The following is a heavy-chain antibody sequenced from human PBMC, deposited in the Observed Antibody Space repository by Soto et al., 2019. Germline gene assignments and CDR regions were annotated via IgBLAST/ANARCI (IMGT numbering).Heavy chain of an antibody. CDR1: GFTFSNYA. CDR3: AKEGFGELLALDF. CDR2: VSGRGGST. Sequence: EMQLLESGGGLVQPGGSLRLSCAASGFTFSNYAMTWVRQAPGKGLKWVSTVSGRGGSTYYADSVKGRFTISRDNSKNTLYLQMNSLRAEDTAVYYCAKEGFGELLALDFWGQGTLVTVSS. D-gene: IGHD3-10*01. V-gene: IGHV3-23*01. J-gene: IGHJ4*02.